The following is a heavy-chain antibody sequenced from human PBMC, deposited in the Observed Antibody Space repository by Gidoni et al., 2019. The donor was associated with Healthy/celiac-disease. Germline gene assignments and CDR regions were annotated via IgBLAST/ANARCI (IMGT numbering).Heavy chain of an antibody. CDR1: GFTCSDYY. Sequence: QVQLVESGGGLVKPGGSLRLSCAASGFTCSDYYMSWIRQAPGKGLEWVSYISSSSSYTNYADSVKGRFTISRDNAKNSLYLQMNSLRAEDTAVYYCARGRMATIAVWDYWGQGTLVTVSS. CDR3: ARGRMATIAVWDY. CDR2: ISSSSSYT. D-gene: IGHD5-12*01. V-gene: IGHV3-11*06. J-gene: IGHJ4*02.